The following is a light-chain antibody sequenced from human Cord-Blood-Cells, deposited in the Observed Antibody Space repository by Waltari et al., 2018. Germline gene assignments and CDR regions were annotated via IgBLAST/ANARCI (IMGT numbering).Light chain of an antibody. CDR3: QQDYSTPYT. J-gene: IGKJ2*01. CDR1: QSISSY. V-gene: IGKV1-39*01. CDR2: AAS. Sequence: DIQLTQHPSSLSASVVESVTITCRASQSISSYLNWYQQKPGKAPKLLIYAASSLESGVPSRFSGSGSGTDFTLTISSLQPEDFATYYCQQDYSTPYTFGRGTKLEIK.